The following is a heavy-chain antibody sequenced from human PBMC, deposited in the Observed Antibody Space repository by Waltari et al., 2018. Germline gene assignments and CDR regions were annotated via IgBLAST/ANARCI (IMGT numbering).Heavy chain of an antibody. CDR1: GGTFSSYA. Sequence: QVQLVQSGAEVKKPGSSVKVSCKASGGTFSSYAISWVRQAPGQGLEWMGGIIPIVGTANYEQKCQGRVTITADESTSTAYMELSSLRSEDTAVYYCATIAADYYYYYYMDVWGKGTTVTVSS. CDR2: IIPIVGTA. J-gene: IGHJ6*03. V-gene: IGHV1-69*12. D-gene: IGHD3-16*02. CDR3: ATIAADYYYYYYMDV.